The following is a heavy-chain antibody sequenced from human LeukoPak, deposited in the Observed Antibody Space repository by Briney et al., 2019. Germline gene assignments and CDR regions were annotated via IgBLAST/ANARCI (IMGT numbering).Heavy chain of an antibody. CDR3: AKDNRDYYIDY. Sequence: GGXLXLSCAASGFTFNNFGMHWVRQAPGKGLEWVTFIQYNGNNKYYADSVKGRFTISRDNSKNTLYLQMNSLRAEDTAVYYCAKDNRDYYIDYWGQGTLVTVSS. CDR1: GFTFNNFG. J-gene: IGHJ4*02. CDR2: IQYNGNNK. V-gene: IGHV3-30*02. D-gene: IGHD3-10*01.